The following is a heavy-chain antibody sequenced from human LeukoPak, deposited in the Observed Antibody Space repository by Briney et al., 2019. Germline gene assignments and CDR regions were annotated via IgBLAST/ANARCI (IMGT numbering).Heavy chain of an antibody. Sequence: GGSLRLSCAASGFAFSSYSMNWVRQAPGKGLEWVSCISSSSSIIYYVDSVKGRFTISRDNAKNSLYLQMNSLRAEDTAVYYCARGGYDFWSGYYNYFDYWGQGTLVTVSS. J-gene: IGHJ4*02. D-gene: IGHD3-3*01. V-gene: IGHV3-48*04. CDR2: ISSSSSII. CDR3: ARGGYDFWSGYYNYFDY. CDR1: GFAFSSYS.